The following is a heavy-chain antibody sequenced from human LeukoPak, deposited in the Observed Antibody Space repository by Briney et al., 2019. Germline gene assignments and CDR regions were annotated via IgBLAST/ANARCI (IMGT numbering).Heavy chain of an antibody. CDR3: ARGPSGSGYLYYYYYMDV. J-gene: IGHJ6*03. Sequence: PSETLSLTCTVSGGSISSYYWSWIRQPPGKGLEWIGYIYYGGSTNYNPSLKSRVTISVDTSKNQFSLKLSSVTAADTAVYYCARGPSGSGYLYYYYYMDVWGKGTTVTVSS. V-gene: IGHV4-59*01. CDR1: GGSISSYY. CDR2: IYYGGST. D-gene: IGHD3-22*01.